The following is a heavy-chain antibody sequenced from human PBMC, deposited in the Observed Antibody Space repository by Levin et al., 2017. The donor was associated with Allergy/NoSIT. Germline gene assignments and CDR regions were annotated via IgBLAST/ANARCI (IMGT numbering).Heavy chain of an antibody. CDR1: GYTFNTYW. J-gene: IGHJ4*02. CDR3: ARWGGLSRERGFDY. Sequence: KVSCQASGYTFNTYWLAWVRQMPGKGLEWMSIIYPDDSDVRNNPSFQGQVIVSVDKAIKTAYLQWSSLTASDSAMYYCARWGGLSRERGFDYWGQGTLVSVSS. V-gene: IGHV5-51*01. D-gene: IGHD1-1*01. CDR2: IYPDDSDV.